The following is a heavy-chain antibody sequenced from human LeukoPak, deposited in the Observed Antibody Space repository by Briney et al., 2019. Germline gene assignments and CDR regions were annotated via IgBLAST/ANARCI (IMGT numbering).Heavy chain of an antibody. J-gene: IGHJ3*02. CDR2: INHSEST. CDR1: GGSFSGYY. D-gene: IGHD3-22*01. V-gene: IGHV4-34*01. Sequence: PSETLSLTCAVYGGSFSGYYWSWIRQPPGKGLEWIGEINHSESTNYNPSLKSRVTISVDTSKNQFSLKLSSVTAADTAVYYCARLWYYYDSSGYYHAPALDDALDIWGQGTMVTVSS. CDR3: ARLWYYYDSSGYYHAPALDDALDI.